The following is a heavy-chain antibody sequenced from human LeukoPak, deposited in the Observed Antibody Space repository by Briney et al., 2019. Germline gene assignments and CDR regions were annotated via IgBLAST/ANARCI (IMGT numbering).Heavy chain of an antibody. CDR2: INHSGST. J-gene: IGHJ6*02. Sequence: PSETLSLTCAVYGGSFSGYYWSWIRQPPGKGLELIGEINHSGSTNYNPSLKSRVTISVDTSKNQFSLKLSSVTAADTAVYYCARSRRITMIVVKAYYGMDVWGQGTTVTVSS. D-gene: IGHD3-22*01. V-gene: IGHV4-34*01. CDR1: GGSFSGYY. CDR3: ARSRRITMIVVKAYYGMDV.